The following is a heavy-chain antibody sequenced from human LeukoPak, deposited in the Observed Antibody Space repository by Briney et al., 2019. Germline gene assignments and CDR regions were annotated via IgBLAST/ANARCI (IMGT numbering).Heavy chain of an antibody. V-gene: IGHV3-11*04. CDR1: GFTFSDYY. Sequence: GGSLRLSCAASGFTFSDYYMSWIRQAPGKGLEWVSYISSSGSTIYYADSVKGRFTISRDNAKNSLFLQMNSLRAEDTAVYYCARADVDTAMADNTLVLVGMDVWGKGTTVTISS. J-gene: IGHJ6*04. CDR3: ARADVDTAMADNTLVLVGMDV. CDR2: ISSSGSTI. D-gene: IGHD5-18*01.